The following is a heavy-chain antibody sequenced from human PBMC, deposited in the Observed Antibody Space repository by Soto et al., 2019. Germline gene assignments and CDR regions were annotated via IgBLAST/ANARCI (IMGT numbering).Heavy chain of an antibody. CDR2: IWYDGSNK. Sequence: QVQLVESGGGVVQPGRSLRLSCAASGFTFSSYGMHWVRQAPGKGLEWVAVIWYDGSNKYYADSVKGRFTISRDNSKNPLYLQMNSLRAEDTAVYYCARDGAPMVRGVMGLWYYYYYMDVWGKGTTVTVSS. D-gene: IGHD3-10*01. J-gene: IGHJ6*03. CDR3: ARDGAPMVRGVMGLWYYYYYMDV. CDR1: GFTFSSYG. V-gene: IGHV3-33*01.